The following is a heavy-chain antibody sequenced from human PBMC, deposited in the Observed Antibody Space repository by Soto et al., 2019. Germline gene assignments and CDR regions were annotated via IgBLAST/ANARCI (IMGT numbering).Heavy chain of an antibody. D-gene: IGHD2-2*01. V-gene: IGHV3-30*18. CDR3: AKNKFCSSTSCHYYGMDV. CDR2: IPHDGTNK. J-gene: IGHJ6*02. CDR1: VFTFSSYG. Sequence: PWWSLRLSCSASVFTFSSYGMHWFRQAPGKGLEWVAVIPHDGTNKYYGDSVKGRFTISRDDSKNTLYLQMNSLRAEDTAVYYCAKNKFCSSTSCHYYGMDVWGQGTTVTVSS.